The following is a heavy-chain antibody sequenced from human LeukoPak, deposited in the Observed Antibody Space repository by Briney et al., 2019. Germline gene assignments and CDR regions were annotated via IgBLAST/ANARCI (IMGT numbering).Heavy chain of an antibody. CDR1: GGTFSSYA. Sequence: SVKVSCKASGGTFSSYAISWVRQAPGQGLEWMGRIIPILGIANYAQKFQGRVTITADKSTSTAYMKLSSLRSEDTAVYYCARLPGRHYYYGMDVWGQGTTVTVSS. CDR3: ARLPGRHYYYGMDV. CDR2: IIPILGIA. J-gene: IGHJ6*02. D-gene: IGHD1-1*01. V-gene: IGHV1-69*04.